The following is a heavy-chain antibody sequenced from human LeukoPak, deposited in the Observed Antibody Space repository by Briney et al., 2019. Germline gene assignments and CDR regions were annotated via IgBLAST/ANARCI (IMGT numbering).Heavy chain of an antibody. CDR1: GYSISSGYY. CDR2: IYHSGST. V-gene: IGHV4-38-2*02. CDR3: ARVRAHYFDY. J-gene: IGHJ4*02. Sequence: AETLSLTCTVSGYSISSGYYWGWIRQPPGNGLEWIGSIYHSGSTYYNPSLKSRVTISVDTSKNQFSMKLSSVTAADTAVYYCARVRAHYFDYWGQGTLVTVSS.